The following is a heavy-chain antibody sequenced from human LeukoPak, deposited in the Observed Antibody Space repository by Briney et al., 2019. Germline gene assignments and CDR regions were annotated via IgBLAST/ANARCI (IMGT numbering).Heavy chain of an antibody. V-gene: IGHV3-11*01. CDR1: GCTSRDYY. D-gene: IGHD1-26*01. CDR3: ARFVGAQRDAFDI. J-gene: IGHJ3*02. Sequence: PRESLRLYCTASGCTSRDYYMSSIPQDPGMGLEWVSYLSGSGTTIYYADSVKGRFTISRDNAKNSLYLQMDSLRAEDTAMYYCARFVGAQRDAFDIWGQGTMVTVSS. CDR2: LSGSGTTI.